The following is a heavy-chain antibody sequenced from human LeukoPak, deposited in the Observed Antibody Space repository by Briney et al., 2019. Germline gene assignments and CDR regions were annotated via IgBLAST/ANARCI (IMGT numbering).Heavy chain of an antibody. J-gene: IGHJ4*02. D-gene: IGHD3-10*01. CDR1: GYTFTNYG. V-gene: IGHV1-18*01. CDR3: ARDHGFYGSGSYYPKTLGH. Sequence: ASVKVSCKXSGYTFTNYGITWVRQAPGQGLEWMGWISGYNDNTNSAQKLQGRVTMTTDISTNTAYMELRSLRSDDTAVYYCARDHGFYGSGSYYPKTLGHWGQGTLVTVSS. CDR2: ISGYNDNT.